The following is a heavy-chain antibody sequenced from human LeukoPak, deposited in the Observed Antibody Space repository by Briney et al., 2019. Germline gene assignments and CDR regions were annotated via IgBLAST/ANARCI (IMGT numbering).Heavy chain of an antibody. D-gene: IGHD3-16*02. CDR1: GFTFSSSA. CDR3: AKRPIMITFGGVIAPTPFDY. V-gene: IGHV3-23*01. CDR2: ISGSGGST. Sequence: GGSLRLSCAASGFTFSSSAMSWVRQAPGKGLEWVSAISGSGGSTYCADSVKGRFTISRDNSKNTLYLQMNSLRAEDTAVYYCAKRPIMITFGGVIAPTPFDYWGQGTLVTVSS. J-gene: IGHJ4*02.